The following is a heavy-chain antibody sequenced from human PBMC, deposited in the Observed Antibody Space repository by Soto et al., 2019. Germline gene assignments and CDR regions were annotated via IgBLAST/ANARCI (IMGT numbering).Heavy chain of an antibody. CDR2: ISAYNGNT. Sequence: ASVKVSCKASGYTFTSYGISWVRQAPGQGLEWMGWISAYNGNTNYAQKLQGRVTMTTDTSTSTAYMELRSLRSDDTAVYYCARDPGVVVAATIRWFDPWGQGTLVTVSS. CDR3: ARDPGVVVAATIRWFDP. CDR1: GYTFTSYG. V-gene: IGHV1-18*01. D-gene: IGHD2-15*01. J-gene: IGHJ5*02.